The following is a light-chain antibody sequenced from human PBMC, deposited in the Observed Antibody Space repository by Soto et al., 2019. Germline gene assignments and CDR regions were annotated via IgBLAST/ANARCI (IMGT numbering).Light chain of an antibody. J-gene: IGLJ2*01. CDR2: EVT. Sequence: QSALTQPPSASRSPGQSVAISCTGTSSDVGGYNYVSWYQQHPGKAPKLMIYEVTYRPSGVSNRFSGSQSGNTASLTISGLQAEDEADYYCSSYRGSSTLTFGGGTKLTVL. CDR1: SSDVGGYNY. CDR3: SSYRGSSTLT. V-gene: IGLV2-14*01.